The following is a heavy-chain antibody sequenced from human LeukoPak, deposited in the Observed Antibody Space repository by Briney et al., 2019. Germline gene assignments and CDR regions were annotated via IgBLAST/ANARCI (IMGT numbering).Heavy chain of an antibody. J-gene: IGHJ4*02. Sequence: ASVKVSCKASGYTFTSYAMNWVRQAPGQGLEWMGWISAYNGNTNYAQKLQGRVTMTTDTSTSTAYMELRSLRSDDTAVYYCARGAAPEYYFDYWGQGTLVTVSS. V-gene: IGHV1-18*01. D-gene: IGHD6-6*01. CDR3: ARGAAPEYYFDY. CDR2: ISAYNGNT. CDR1: GYTFTSYA.